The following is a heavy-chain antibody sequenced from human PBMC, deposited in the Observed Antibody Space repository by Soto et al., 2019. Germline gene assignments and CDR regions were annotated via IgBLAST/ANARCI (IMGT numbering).Heavy chain of an antibody. Sequence: QPGGSLRLSCVASGFTFSSYWMTWVRQAPGKGLEWVANIRQDGSEKYYVDSVKGRFTISRDNAKNSLYLQMNSLRVEDTAVYYCARDLAVGYCTNNSCYGVKDGMDVWGQGTTVTVSS. J-gene: IGHJ6*02. D-gene: IGHD2-2*01. CDR3: ARDLAVGYCTNNSCYGVKDGMDV. CDR1: GFTFSSYW. V-gene: IGHV3-7*01. CDR2: IRQDGSEK.